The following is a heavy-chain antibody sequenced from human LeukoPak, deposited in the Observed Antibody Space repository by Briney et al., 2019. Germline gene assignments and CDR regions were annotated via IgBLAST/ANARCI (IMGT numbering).Heavy chain of an antibody. J-gene: IGHJ4*02. D-gene: IGHD2-21*02. CDR2: ISCDGSNK. CDR1: GFTFSSYA. Sequence: PGGSLRLSCAASGFTFSSYAMHWVRQAPGKGLEWVAVISCDGSNKYYADSVKGRFTISRDNSKNTLYLQMNSLRAEDTAVYYCARDGRIVVVTATFDYWGQGTLVTVSS. CDR3: ARDGRIVVVTATFDY. V-gene: IGHV3-30-3*01.